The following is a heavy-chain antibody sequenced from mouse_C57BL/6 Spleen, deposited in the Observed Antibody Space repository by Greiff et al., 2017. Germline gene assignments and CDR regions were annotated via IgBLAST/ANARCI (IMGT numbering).Heavy chain of an antibody. CDR1: GYTFTSYW. Sequence: QVQLQQPGTELVKPGASVKLSCKASGYTFTSYWMHWVKQRPGQGLEWIGNINPSNGGTNYNEKFKSKATLTVDKSSSTAYMQLSSLASEDSAVDYCARDGGNWYYFDYWGQGTTRTVSS. CDR2: INPSNGGT. CDR3: ARDGGNWYYFDY. V-gene: IGHV1-53*01. J-gene: IGHJ2*01. D-gene: IGHD2-1*01.